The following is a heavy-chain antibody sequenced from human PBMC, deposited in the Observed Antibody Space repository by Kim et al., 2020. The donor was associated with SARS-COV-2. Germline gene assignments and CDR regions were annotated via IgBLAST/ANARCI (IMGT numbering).Heavy chain of an antibody. CDR1: GGSISSYY. J-gene: IGHJ5*02. CDR3: ARVGGSGTDNWFDP. CDR2: IYYSGST. D-gene: IGHD3-10*01. Sequence: SETLSLTCTVSGGSISSYYWSWIRQPPGKGLEWIGYIYYSGSTNYNPSLKSRVTISVDTSKNQFSLKLSSVTAADTAVYYCARVGGSGTDNWFDPWGQGTLVTVSS. V-gene: IGHV4-59*13.